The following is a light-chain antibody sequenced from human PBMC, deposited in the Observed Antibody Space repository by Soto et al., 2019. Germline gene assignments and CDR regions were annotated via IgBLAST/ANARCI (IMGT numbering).Light chain of an antibody. V-gene: IGLV2-18*02. Sequence: QSALTQPPSVSGSPGQSVTISCTGTSTDFVSYNRVSWYQQPPGTAPKLMIYEVSKRPSGVPDRFSGSKSGNTASLTISGLQVEDEADYFCSSYSISTAYLFGTGTKV. J-gene: IGLJ1*01. CDR3: SSYSISTAYL. CDR2: EVS. CDR1: STDFVSYNR.